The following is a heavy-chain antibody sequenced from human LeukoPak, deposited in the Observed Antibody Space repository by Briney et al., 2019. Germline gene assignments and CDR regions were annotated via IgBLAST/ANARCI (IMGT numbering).Heavy chain of an antibody. J-gene: IGHJ4*02. CDR3: ARLEYSSGWYYFDY. CDR1: GGSISSGGYC. D-gene: IGHD6-19*01. V-gene: IGHV4-31*03. Sequence: PSETLSLTCTVSGGSISSGGYCWSWIRQHPGKGLEWIGYIYYSGSTYYNPSLKSRVTISVDTSKNQFSLKLSSVTAADTAVYYCARLEYSSGWYYFDYWGQGTLVTVSS. CDR2: IYYSGST.